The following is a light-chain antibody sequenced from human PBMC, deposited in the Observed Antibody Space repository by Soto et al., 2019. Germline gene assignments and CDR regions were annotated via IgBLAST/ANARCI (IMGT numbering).Light chain of an antibody. J-gene: IGLJ1*01. CDR2: DVS. Sequence: LTQPRSVSWSPGQSVTISCTGTSSDVDDYNYVSWFQQHPGKAPKLMIYDVSERPSGVPDRFSGSKSGNTASLTISGLQAEDEADYYCCSYGGTFYVFGTGTKVTVL. V-gene: IGLV2-11*01. CDR3: CSYGGTFYV. CDR1: SSDVDDYNY.